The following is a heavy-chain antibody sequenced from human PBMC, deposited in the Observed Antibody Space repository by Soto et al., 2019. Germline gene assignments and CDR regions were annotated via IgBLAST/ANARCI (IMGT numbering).Heavy chain of an antibody. CDR3: ARGRYYYDSSGYLKPYYFDY. D-gene: IGHD3-22*01. V-gene: IGHV4-34*01. J-gene: IGHJ4*02. Sequence: QVQLQQWGAGLLKPSETLSLTCAVYGGSFSGYYWGWIRQPPGKGLEWIGEINHSGSTNYNPSLKSRVTISVDTSKNQFSLKLSSVTAADTAVYYCARGRYYYDSSGYLKPYYFDYWGQGTLVTVSS. CDR1: GGSFSGYY. CDR2: INHSGST.